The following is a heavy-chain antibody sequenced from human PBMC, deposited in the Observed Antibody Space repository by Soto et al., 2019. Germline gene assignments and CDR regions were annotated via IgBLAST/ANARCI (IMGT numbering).Heavy chain of an antibody. CDR2: MNPDSGDT. CDR3: ARGRRDYYDSGDWVPLAY. Sequence: QVQLVQSGAEVRKPGASVKVSCKASGFTFTSYDINWVRQATGLGLEWMGWMNPDSGDTGYARKFQGRVTMTRATSTSTAYMELSSLRSEDTAVYYCARGRRDYYDSGDWVPLAYWGQGTLVTVSS. J-gene: IGHJ4*02. CDR1: GFTFTSYD. V-gene: IGHV1-8*01. D-gene: IGHD3-22*01.